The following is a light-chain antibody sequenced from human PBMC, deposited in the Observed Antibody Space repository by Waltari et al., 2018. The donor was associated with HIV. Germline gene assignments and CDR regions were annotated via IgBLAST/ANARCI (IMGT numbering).Light chain of an antibody. CDR3: SSYTRRGTVV. CDR1: DIGYYHY. Sequence: DIGYYHYFSWYQQYPGQAPKALIYEVTSRPSGTSSRFSGSKSATTAFLAISKLQTDDEADYFCSSYTRRGTVVFGGGTRLTVL. CDR2: EVT. J-gene: IGLJ2*01. V-gene: IGLV2-14*01.